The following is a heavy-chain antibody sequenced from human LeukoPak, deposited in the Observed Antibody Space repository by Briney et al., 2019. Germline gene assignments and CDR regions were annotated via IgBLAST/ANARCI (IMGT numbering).Heavy chain of an antibody. J-gene: IGHJ3*02. CDR2: RWYGGSNK. Sequence: GGSLRLSCAASGFTFSSYGMHSVRQVPGKGLEWVAVRWYGGSNKYYADSVKGRFTISRDNSKNTLYLQMNSLRAEDTAVYYCARAGNYYDSSGLMMRVFDIWGQGTMVTVSS. CDR1: GFTFSSYG. CDR3: ARAGNYYDSSGLMMRVFDI. D-gene: IGHD3-22*01. V-gene: IGHV3-33*01.